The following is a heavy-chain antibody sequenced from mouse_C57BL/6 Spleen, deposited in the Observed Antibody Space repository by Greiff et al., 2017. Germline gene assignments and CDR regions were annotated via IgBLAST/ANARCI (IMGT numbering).Heavy chain of an antibody. Sequence: VQLQQPGAELVKPGASVKLSCKASGYTFTSYWMHWVKQRPGQGLEWIGMIHPNSGSTNYNEKFKSKATLTVDKSSSTAYMQLSSLTSEDSAVYYCARGGTGTGYWYFDVWGTGTTVTVSS. D-gene: IGHD4-1*01. J-gene: IGHJ1*03. V-gene: IGHV1-64*01. CDR3: ARGGTGTGYWYFDV. CDR2: IHPNSGST. CDR1: GYTFTSYW.